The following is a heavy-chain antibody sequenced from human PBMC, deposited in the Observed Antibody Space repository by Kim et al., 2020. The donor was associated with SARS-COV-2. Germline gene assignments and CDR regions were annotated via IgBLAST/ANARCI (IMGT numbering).Heavy chain of an antibody. CDR3: ARDLRWYGPLLDAPQWLGWTNY. V-gene: IGHV3-48*03. CDR1: GFTFSSYE. J-gene: IGHJ4*02. Sequence: GGSLRLSCAASGFTFSSYEMNWVRQAPGKGLEWVAYISSSGSTIYYADSVKGRFTIYRDNAKNSLYLQMNSLRAEDTAVYYCARDLRWYGPLLDAPQWLGWTNYWGQGTLVTVSS. D-gene: IGHD6-19*01. CDR2: ISSSGSTI.